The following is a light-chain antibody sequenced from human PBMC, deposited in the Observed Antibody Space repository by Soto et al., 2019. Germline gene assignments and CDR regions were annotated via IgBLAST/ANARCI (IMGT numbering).Light chain of an antibody. CDR2: GNN. Sequence: QSVLTQPPSVSGAPGQTVTISCTGSSSNIGAGYDVHWYQQLPGTAPKLLIYGNNNRPSGVPDRFSGSKSGTSASLAITGLQAEDEADYYCQSYDTSLTGAVFGGGTQLTVL. CDR3: QSYDTSLTGAV. V-gene: IGLV1-40*01. J-gene: IGLJ7*01. CDR1: SSNIGAGYD.